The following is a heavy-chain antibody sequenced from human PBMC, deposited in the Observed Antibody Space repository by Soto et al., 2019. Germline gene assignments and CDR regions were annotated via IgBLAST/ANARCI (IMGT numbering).Heavy chain of an antibody. CDR1: GLTHSSFA. V-gene: IGHV3-23*05. CDR2: IYGSGRGI. Sequence: PGGSLRLSCAASGLTHSSFAMMWVRQAPGKGLECVSGIYGSGRGIEYADSVKGRFTISRDNSKNTVYLQMNSLRAEDMAIYYCAKLRIVGSAYSYESGFFDYWGLGTLVTVSS. D-gene: IGHD3-22*01. CDR3: AKLRIVGSAYSYESGFFDY. J-gene: IGHJ4*02.